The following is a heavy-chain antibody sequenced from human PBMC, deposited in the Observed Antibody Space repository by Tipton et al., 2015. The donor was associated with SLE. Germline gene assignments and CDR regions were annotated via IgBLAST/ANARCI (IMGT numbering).Heavy chain of an antibody. J-gene: IGHJ5*02. V-gene: IGHV4-30-2*01. CDR2: IYHSGST. D-gene: IGHD6-13*01. CDR1: GGSISSGGYS. Sequence: TLSLTCAVSGGSISSGGYSWSWIRQPPGKGLEWIGYIYHSGSTYYNPSLKSRVTISVDRSKNQFSLELSSVTAADTAVYYCARARIAAAVWFDPWGQGTLVTVSS. CDR3: ARARIAAAVWFDP.